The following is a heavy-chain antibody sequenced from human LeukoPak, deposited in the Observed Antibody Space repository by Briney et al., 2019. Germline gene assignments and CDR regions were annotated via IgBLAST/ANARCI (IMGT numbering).Heavy chain of an antibody. Sequence: SETLSLTCGVYGGSFSGYHWNWIRQTPGKGLEWIGEINHSGSTNYNPSLKSRVTISVDTSKNQFSLKLSSVTAADTAVYYCARVSAGVYWGQGTLVTVSS. CDR1: GGSFSGYH. CDR2: INHSGST. D-gene: IGHD6-13*01. J-gene: IGHJ4*02. V-gene: IGHV4-34*01. CDR3: ARVSAGVY.